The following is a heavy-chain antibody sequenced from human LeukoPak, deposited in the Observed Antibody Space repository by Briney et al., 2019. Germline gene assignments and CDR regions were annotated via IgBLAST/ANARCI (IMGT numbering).Heavy chain of an antibody. CDR3: SKGAYGSGSYYTYVDY. CDR1: GFTFGTYA. CDR2: ISGSGDTT. J-gene: IGHJ4*02. D-gene: IGHD3-10*01. Sequence: GGSLRLSCAASGFTFGTYAMSRVRQAPGKGLEWVSAISGSGDTTYYADSVKGRFTISKDNSSNTLRLQMNSLRAEDTAVYYCSKGAYGSGSYYTYVDYWGQGTLVTVSS. V-gene: IGHV3-23*01.